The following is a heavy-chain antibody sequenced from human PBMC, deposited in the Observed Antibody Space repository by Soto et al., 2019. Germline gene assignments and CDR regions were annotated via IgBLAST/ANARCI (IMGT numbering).Heavy chain of an antibody. D-gene: IGHD2-15*01. CDR1: GFTFSSYG. CDR3: ASEYCSGGSCYYCGMDV. CDR2: IWYDGSNK. V-gene: IGHV3-33*01. J-gene: IGHJ6*02. Sequence: QVQLVESGGGVVQPGRSLRLSCAASGFTFSSYGMHWVRQAPGKGLEWVAVIWYDGSNKYYADSVKGRFTISRDNSKKPLYLQMNSLRAEDTAVYYCASEYCSGGSCYYCGMDVWGQGPRSPSP.